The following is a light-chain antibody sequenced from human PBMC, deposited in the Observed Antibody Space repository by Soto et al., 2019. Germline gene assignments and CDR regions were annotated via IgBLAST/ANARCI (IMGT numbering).Light chain of an antibody. V-gene: IGLV1-40*01. J-gene: IGLJ3*02. CDR2: GNS. Sequence: QSVLTQPPSVSGAPGQRVTISCTGSSSNIGAGYVYWYQQLPGTAPKLLIYGNSNRPSGVPDRFPGSKSGTSASLAITGLQAEDEADYYCQSYDSSLSGSVFGGGTKLTVL. CDR1: SSNIGAGY. CDR3: QSYDSSLSGSV.